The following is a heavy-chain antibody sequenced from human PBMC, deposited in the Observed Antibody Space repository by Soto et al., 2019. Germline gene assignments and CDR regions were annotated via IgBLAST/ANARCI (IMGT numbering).Heavy chain of an antibody. Sequence: VQLVETGGGLIQPGGSLRLSCAASGFTVSSNYMSWVRQAPGKGLEWVSVIYSGGSTYYADSVKGRFTISRDNSKNTLYLQMNSLRAEDTAVYYCARDRFWSGYYYYYGMDVWGQGTTVTVSS. D-gene: IGHD3-3*01. J-gene: IGHJ6*02. CDR3: ARDRFWSGYYYYYGMDV. V-gene: IGHV3-53*02. CDR2: IYSGGST. CDR1: GFTVSSNY.